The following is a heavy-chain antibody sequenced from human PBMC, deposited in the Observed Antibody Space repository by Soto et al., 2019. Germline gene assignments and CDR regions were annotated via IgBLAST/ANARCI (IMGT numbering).Heavy chain of an antibody. CDR1: GFTFSDFA. J-gene: IGHJ4*02. CDR3: AKLRGSGWYFHY. Sequence: VHVLESGGGLVQPGGSLRLSCVASGFTFSDFAMSWVRQAPGKGLDRVTSISGSVGTIYYADSVKRRFTISRDNSNNTLYLHMHSLSADDKAVYFCAKLRGSGWYFHYWGQGTLVAVSS. CDR2: ISGSVGTI. V-gene: IGHV3-23*01. D-gene: IGHD6-19*01.